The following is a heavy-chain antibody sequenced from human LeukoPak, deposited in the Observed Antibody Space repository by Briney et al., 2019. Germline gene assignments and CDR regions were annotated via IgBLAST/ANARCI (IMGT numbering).Heavy chain of an antibody. J-gene: IGHJ4*02. CDR1: GFTFSGSA. CDR3: TRRGRDGYNYVDY. Sequence: GGSLRLSCAASGFTFSGSAMHRVRQASGKGLEWVGRIRSKANSYATAYAASVKGRFTISRDDSKNTAYLQMNSLKTEDTAVYYCTRRGRDGYNYVDYWGQGTLVTVSS. CDR2: IRSKANSYAT. D-gene: IGHD5-24*01. V-gene: IGHV3-73*01.